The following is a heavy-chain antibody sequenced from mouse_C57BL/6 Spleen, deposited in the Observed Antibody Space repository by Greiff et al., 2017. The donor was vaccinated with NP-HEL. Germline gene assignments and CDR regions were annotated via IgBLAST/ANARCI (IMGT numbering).Heavy chain of an antibody. D-gene: IGHD2-3*01. V-gene: IGHV1-19*01. Sequence: VHVKQSGPVLVKPGASVKMSCKASGYTFTDYYMNWVKQSHGKSLEWIGVINPYNGGTSYNQKFKGKATLTVDKSSSTAYMELNSLTSEDSAVYYCAKAYDGYYYWGQGTLVTVSA. CDR1: GYTFTDYY. CDR2: INPYNGGT. CDR3: AKAYDGYYY. J-gene: IGHJ3*01.